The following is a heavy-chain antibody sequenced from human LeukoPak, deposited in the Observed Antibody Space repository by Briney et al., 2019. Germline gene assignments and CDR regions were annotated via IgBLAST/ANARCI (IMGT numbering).Heavy chain of an antibody. CDR2: ISTGGSP. J-gene: IGHJ4*02. Sequence: GGSLRLSCAASGFTFSSYSMNWVRQAPGKGLEWVSLISTGGSPYYTDSVKGRFTISRDNSKNTLFLQMNSLRAEDTAVYYCVRGFRGYSFDYWGQGTLVTVSS. CDR3: VRGFRGYSFDY. V-gene: IGHV3-53*01. CDR1: GFTFSSYS.